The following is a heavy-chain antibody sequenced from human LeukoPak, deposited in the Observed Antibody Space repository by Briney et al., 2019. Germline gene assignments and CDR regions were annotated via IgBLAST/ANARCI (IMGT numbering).Heavy chain of an antibody. CDR1: GFTFSTEW. J-gene: IGHJ4*02. D-gene: IGHD6-19*01. CDR2: MKEEGGNI. CDR3: TRDGCSGWWHDY. Sequence: GGSLRLSCAASGFTFSTEWMGWVRQAPGKGQEWVATMKEEGGNIYYVDSVRGRFTISRDNAKNSLFLQMNSLRADDTAVYYCTRDGCSGWWHDYWGQGTLVTVSS. V-gene: IGHV3-7*01.